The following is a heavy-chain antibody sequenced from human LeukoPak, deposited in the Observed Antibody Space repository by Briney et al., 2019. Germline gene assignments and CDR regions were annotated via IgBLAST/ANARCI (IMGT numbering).Heavy chain of an antibody. D-gene: IGHD6-19*01. V-gene: IGHV4-61*05. CDR3: ASQQWTAVPPSY. CDR1: GGSISSNDYY. J-gene: IGHJ4*02. CDR2: IYYSGST. Sequence: SETLSLTCTVSGGSISSNDYYWSWIRQPPGKGLEWIGYIYYSGSTNYNPSLKSRVTISVDTSKNQFSLKLTSVTAADTAVYYCASQQWTAVPPSYWGQGTLVTVSS.